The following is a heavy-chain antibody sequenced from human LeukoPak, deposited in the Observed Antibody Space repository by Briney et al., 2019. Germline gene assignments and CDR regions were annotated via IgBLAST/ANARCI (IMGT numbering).Heavy chain of an antibody. CDR3: ASLYCSSTSCRGDY. Sequence: GASVKVSCKASGYTFTGYYMHWVRQAPGQGLEWMGWINPNSGGTNYAQKFQGRVTMTRDTSISTAYMELSRLRSDDTAVYYCASLYCSSTSCRGDYWGQGTLVTVSS. CDR1: GYTFTGYY. J-gene: IGHJ4*02. D-gene: IGHD2-2*01. V-gene: IGHV1-2*02. CDR2: INPNSGGT.